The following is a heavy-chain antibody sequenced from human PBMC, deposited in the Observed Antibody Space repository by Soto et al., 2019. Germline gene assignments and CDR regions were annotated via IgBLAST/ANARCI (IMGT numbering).Heavy chain of an antibody. Sequence: ASVKVSCKASGYTFTSYYMHWVRQAPGQGLEWMGIINPSGGSTSYAQKFQGRVTMTRDTSTSTVYMELSSLRSEDTAVYYCARSGDIVVVVAARNEFQHWGQGTLVTVSS. J-gene: IGHJ1*01. CDR3: ARSGDIVVVVAARNEFQH. V-gene: IGHV1-46*03. D-gene: IGHD2-15*01. CDR1: GYTFTSYY. CDR2: INPSGGST.